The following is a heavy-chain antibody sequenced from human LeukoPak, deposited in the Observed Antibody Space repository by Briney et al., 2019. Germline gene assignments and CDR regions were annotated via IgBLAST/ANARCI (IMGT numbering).Heavy chain of an antibody. CDR3: AREGDVDTAMVDY. V-gene: IGHV4-30-4*08. CDR1: GGSISSGDYY. CDR2: IYYSGST. Sequence: SETLSLTCTVSGGSISSGDYYWSWIRQPPGKGLEWIGYIYYSGSTYYNPSLKSRVTISVDTSKNQFSLKLSSVTAADTAVYYCAREGDVDTAMVDYWGQGTLVTVSS. D-gene: IGHD5-18*01. J-gene: IGHJ4*02.